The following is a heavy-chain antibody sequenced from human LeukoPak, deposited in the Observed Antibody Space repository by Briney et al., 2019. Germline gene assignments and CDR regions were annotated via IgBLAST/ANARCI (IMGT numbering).Heavy chain of an antibody. Sequence: PGRSLRLSCAASGFTFSSYAMHWVRQAPGKGLEWVAVISYDGSNKYYADSVKGRFTISRDNSKNTMYLQMNSLRAEDTAVYYCARDQSRGEWLLIYWGQGTLLSVSS. J-gene: IGHJ4*02. V-gene: IGHV3-30-3*01. CDR2: ISYDGSNK. CDR1: GFTFSSYA. D-gene: IGHD3-3*01. CDR3: ARDQSRGEWLLIY.